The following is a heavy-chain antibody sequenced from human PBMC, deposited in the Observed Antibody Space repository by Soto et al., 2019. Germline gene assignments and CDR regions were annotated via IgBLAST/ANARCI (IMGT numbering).Heavy chain of an antibody. D-gene: IGHD3-3*01. Sequence: SETLSLTCAVYGGSFSGYYWSWIRQPPGKGLEWIGEINHSGSTNHNPSLKSRVTISVDTSKDQFSLKLSSVTAADTAVYYCARNGSYYDFGSGYYFGGGMDVWGQGTTVTVSS. V-gene: IGHV4-34*01. CDR2: INHSGST. J-gene: IGHJ6*02. CDR1: GGSFSGYY. CDR3: ARNGSYYDFGSGYYFGGGMDV.